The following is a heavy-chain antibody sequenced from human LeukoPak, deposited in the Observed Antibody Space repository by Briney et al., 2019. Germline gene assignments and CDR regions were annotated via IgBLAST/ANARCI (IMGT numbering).Heavy chain of an antibody. Sequence: TSETLSLTRTVSGGSISSGGYYWSWIRQHPGKGLEWIGYIYYSGSTYYNPSLKSRVTISVDTSKNQFSLKLSSVTAADTAVYYCARWITPPYFFDLWGQGTLVTVSS. CDR2: IYYSGST. V-gene: IGHV4-31*03. J-gene: IGHJ4*02. CDR3: ARWITPPYFFDL. CDR1: GGSISSGGYY. D-gene: IGHD3-16*01.